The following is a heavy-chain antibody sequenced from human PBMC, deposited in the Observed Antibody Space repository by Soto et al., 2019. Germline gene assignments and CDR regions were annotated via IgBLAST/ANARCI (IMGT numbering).Heavy chain of an antibody. V-gene: IGHV1-3*01. Sequence: QVQLVQSGAEVRKPGASVKISCKASGYIFTSYAIHWLRQAPGQRLEWMGWINGGAGDTRYSVNFQGRVTFTRDTAATTAFMDLSSLSSADTAISYCARSPSRMAAETQLDPWGQGTLVSVSS. D-gene: IGHD6-6*01. J-gene: IGHJ5*02. CDR3: ARSPSRMAAETQLDP. CDR2: INGGAGDT. CDR1: GYIFTSYA.